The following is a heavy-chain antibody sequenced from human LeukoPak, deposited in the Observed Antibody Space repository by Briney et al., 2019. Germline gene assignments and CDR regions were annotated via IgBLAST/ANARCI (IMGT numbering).Heavy chain of an antibody. CDR3: ARLPSSSWYYYYMDV. CDR1: GYSFTTHW. J-gene: IGHJ6*03. CDR2: IYPGGSDI. D-gene: IGHD6-13*01. V-gene: IGHV5-51*01. Sequence: GESLKISCKGSGYSFTTHWIGWVRQMPGKGLELMGIIYPGGSDIRYSPSFQGQVTISADKSISTAYLQWSSLKASDTAMYYCARLPSSSWYYYYMDVWGKGTTVTVSS.